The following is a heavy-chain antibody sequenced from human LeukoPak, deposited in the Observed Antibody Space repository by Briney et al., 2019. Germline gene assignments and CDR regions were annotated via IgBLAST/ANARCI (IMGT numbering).Heavy chain of an antibody. V-gene: IGHV4-59*01. Sequence: SETLSLTCTVSGVSISDFSWSWLRQPPGKGLEWIGNNTNQNPSLKSRVTISLDTSKSQFSLKLTSVTAADTAVYFCAGGGSGWFVSWGLGTLVTVSS. D-gene: IGHD6-19*01. CDR1: GVSISDFS. CDR2: NT. CDR3: AGGGSGWFVS. J-gene: IGHJ5*01.